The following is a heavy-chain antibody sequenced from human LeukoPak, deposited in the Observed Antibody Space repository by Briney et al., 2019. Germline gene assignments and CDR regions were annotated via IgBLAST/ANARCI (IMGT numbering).Heavy chain of an antibody. V-gene: IGHV3-7*01. CDR3: AKDLGFDY. D-gene: IGHD3-16*01. J-gene: IGHJ4*02. CDR1: GFTFSSYW. CDR2: IQQAGSEK. Sequence: GGSLRLSCAASGFTFSSYWMSWVRQAPGKGLEWVANIQQAGSEKYYVDSVKGRFTISRDNSKNTLYLQMSSLRTEDTAVYYCAKDLGFDYWGQGTLVTVSS.